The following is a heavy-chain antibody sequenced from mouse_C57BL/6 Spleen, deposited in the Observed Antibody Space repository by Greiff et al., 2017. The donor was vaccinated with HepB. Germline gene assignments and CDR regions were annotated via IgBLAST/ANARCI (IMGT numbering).Heavy chain of an antibody. CDR1: GFTFSDYG. D-gene: IGHD2-3*01. CDR3: ARVDGYYPYWYFDV. V-gene: IGHV5-17*01. CDR2: ISSGSSTI. J-gene: IGHJ1*03. Sequence: EVKLVESGGGLVKPGGSLKLSCAASGFTFSDYGMHWVRQAPEKGLEWVAYISSGSSTIYYADTVKGRFTISRDNAKNTLFLQMTSLRSEDTAMYYCARVDGYYPYWYFDVWGTGTTVTVSS.